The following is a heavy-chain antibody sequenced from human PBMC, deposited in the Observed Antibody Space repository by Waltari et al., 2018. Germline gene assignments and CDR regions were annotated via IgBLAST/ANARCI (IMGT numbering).Heavy chain of an antibody. CDR3: ARVVLHYDFWSGYPPSYNWFDP. CDR1: VGSFGGYY. J-gene: IGHJ5*02. Sequence: QVQLQQWGAGLLKPSETLSLTCAVYVGSFGGYYGSGIRQPPGKGLEWIGEINHSGSTNYNPALKRRVTISVDTSKNQCSLKLSSVTAADTAVYYGARVVLHYDFWSGYPPSYNWFDPWGQGT. CDR2: INHSGST. V-gene: IGHV4-34*01. D-gene: IGHD3-3*01.